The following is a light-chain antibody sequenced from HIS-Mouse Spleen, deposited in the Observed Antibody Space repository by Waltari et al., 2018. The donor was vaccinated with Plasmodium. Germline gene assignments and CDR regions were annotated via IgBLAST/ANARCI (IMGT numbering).Light chain of an antibody. V-gene: IGLV3-10*01. CDR2: EDS. J-gene: IGLJ3*02. CDR3: YSTDSSGNHRV. Sequence: SYELTQPPSVSVSPGQTARITPGAALPKKYAYWYQQKSGQAPVLVIYEDSKRPSGIPERFSGSSSGTMATLTISGAQVEDEADYYCYSTDSSGNHRVFGGGTKLTVL. CDR1: ALPKKY.